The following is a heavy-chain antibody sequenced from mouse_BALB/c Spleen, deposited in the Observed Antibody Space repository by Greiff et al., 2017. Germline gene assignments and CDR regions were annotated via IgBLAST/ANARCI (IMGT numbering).Heavy chain of an antibody. J-gene: IGHJ4*01. CDR2: ISSGGSNT. Sequence: DVMLVESGGGLVKPGGSLKLSCAASGFTFSSYTMSWVRQTPEKRLEWVATISSGGSNTYYPDSVKGRFTISRDNAKNTLYLQMSSLKSEDTAMYYCTRNYGSSDGYAMDYWGQGTSVTVSS. CDR3: TRNYGSSDGYAMDY. D-gene: IGHD1-1*01. V-gene: IGHV5-6-4*01. CDR1: GFTFSSYT.